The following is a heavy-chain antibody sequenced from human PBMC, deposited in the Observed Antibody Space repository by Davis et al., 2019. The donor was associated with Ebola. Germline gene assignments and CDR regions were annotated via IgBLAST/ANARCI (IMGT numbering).Heavy chain of an antibody. CDR1: GYTLTGYD. CDR2: MNPNSGNT. J-gene: IGHJ6*02. CDR3: ARGGITMMVVPRDYYYGMDG. Sequence: AASVKVSCKASGYTLTGYDINWVRQATGQGLEWMGWMNPNSGNTGYAQRFQGRVTMTRDTSISTAYMELSRLRSDDTAVYYCARGGITMMVVPRDYYYGMDGWGQGTTVTVSS. D-gene: IGHD3-22*01. V-gene: IGHV1-8*01.